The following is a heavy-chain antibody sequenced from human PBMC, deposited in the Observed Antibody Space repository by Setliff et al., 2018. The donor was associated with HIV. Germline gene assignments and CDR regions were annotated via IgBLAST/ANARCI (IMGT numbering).Heavy chain of an antibody. CDR3: AKESGLYSNYKYYYYMDV. CDR1: GFSFSSYG. J-gene: IGHJ6*03. V-gene: IGHV3-30*18. CDR2: ISYDGSNK. D-gene: IGHD4-4*01. Sequence: PGGSLRLSCAASGFSFSSYGMHWVRQAPGKGLEWVAVISYDGSNKYYADSVKGRFTISRDNSKNTLYLQMNSLRAEDTAVYYCAKESGLYSNYKYYYYMDVWGKGTTVTSP.